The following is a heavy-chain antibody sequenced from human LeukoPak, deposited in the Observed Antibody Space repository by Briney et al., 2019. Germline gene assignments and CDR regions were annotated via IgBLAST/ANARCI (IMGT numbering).Heavy chain of an antibody. CDR2: FDPEDGET. Sequence: ASVTVSCKVSGYTLTELSMHWVRQAPGKGLEWMGGFDPEDGETIYAQKFQGRVTMTEDTSTDTAYMELSSLRSEDTAVYYCATGIRDMVRGVIIYDYWGQGTLVTVSS. CDR3: ATGIRDMVRGVIIYDY. CDR1: GYTLTELS. J-gene: IGHJ4*02. D-gene: IGHD3-10*01. V-gene: IGHV1-24*01.